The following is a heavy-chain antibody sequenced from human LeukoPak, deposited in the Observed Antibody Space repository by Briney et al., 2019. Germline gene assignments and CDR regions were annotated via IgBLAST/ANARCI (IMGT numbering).Heavy chain of an antibody. CDR2: VYYSGST. D-gene: IGHD2-15*01. CDR3: ATVTQWLLGYFDN. CDR1: GGSISRYY. V-gene: IGHV4-59*01. J-gene: IGHJ4*02. Sequence: PSETLSLTCSVSGGSISRYYWSWIRQPPGKGLERIGYVYYSGSTNYNPSLKSRVTMSGDASRDQLSLKLSSVTAADTAVYYCATVTQWLLGYFDNWGQGALVTVSS.